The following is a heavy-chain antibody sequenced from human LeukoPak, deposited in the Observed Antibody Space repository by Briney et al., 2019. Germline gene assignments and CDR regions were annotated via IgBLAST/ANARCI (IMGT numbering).Heavy chain of an antibody. CDR2: IRKKSNSYTT. D-gene: IGHD2-21*02. Sequence: PGGSLRLSCVASGFTSTDHYLAWVRQAPGTGLEWVGRIRKKSNSYTTEYAASVKGRFSVSRDESNNSVYLQMNSLETEDTAVYFCARGQSCGNDCHVAIDIWVQGTMVTVSS. CDR3: ARGQSCGNDCHVAIDI. CDR1: GFTSTDHY. J-gene: IGHJ3*02. V-gene: IGHV3-72*01.